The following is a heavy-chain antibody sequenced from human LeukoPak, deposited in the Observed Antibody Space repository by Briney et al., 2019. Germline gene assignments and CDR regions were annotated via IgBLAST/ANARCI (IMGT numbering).Heavy chain of an antibody. CDR3: VKGVPVLRYFDSAPYYFDY. Sequence: PGGSLRLSCSASGFIFSNYAIHWVHQAPGKGLEYVSAMNGDGDRTYYADSVKGRFTIARDNSKNTVYLRMTSLKPEDTAVYYCVKGVPVLRYFDSAPYYFDYWGQGTLVTVSS. V-gene: IGHV3-64D*06. CDR1: GFIFSNYA. CDR2: MNGDGDRT. D-gene: IGHD3-9*01. J-gene: IGHJ4*02.